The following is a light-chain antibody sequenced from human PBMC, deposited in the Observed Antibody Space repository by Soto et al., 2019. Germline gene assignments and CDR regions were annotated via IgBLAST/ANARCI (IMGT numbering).Light chain of an antibody. CDR3: QQYGSSGT. J-gene: IGKJ1*01. CDR1: QSVSNDY. Sequence: EIVLTQSPGTLSLSPGERATLSCRASQSVSNDYLAWYKQEPGQAPRLLIYGASNTATGIPDRCSGSGSGTDFTLTSSRLEPEDFAVYYCQQYGSSGTFGQGTKVDIK. V-gene: IGKV3-20*01. CDR2: GAS.